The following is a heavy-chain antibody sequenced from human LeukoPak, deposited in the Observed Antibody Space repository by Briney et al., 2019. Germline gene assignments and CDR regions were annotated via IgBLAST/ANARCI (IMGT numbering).Heavy chain of an antibody. Sequence: HGESLKISCQGSGYSFSSYWISWVRPMPGKGLEWMGRVDPRDSYTNYSPSFQGHVTISVDKSISTAYLQWSSLKASDTAMHYCARDYGSGSTIDYWGQGTLVTVFS. D-gene: IGHD3-10*01. J-gene: IGHJ4*02. CDR3: ARDYGSGSTIDY. CDR1: GYSFSSYW. V-gene: IGHV5-10-1*01. CDR2: VDPRDSYT.